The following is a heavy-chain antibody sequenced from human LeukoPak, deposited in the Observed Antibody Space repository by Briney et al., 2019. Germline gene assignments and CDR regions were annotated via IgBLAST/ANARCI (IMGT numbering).Heavy chain of an antibody. V-gene: IGHV3-30*04. CDR1: GFTFSSYA. Sequence: PGGSLRLSCAASGFTFSSYAMHWVRQAPGKGLEWVAVISSDGSNKYYADSMKGRFTISRDNSKNTLYLQMNSLRAEDTAVYYCARAATYYYDSSGYFGYWGQGTLVTVSS. J-gene: IGHJ4*02. CDR2: ISSDGSNK. D-gene: IGHD3-22*01. CDR3: ARAATYYYDSSGYFGY.